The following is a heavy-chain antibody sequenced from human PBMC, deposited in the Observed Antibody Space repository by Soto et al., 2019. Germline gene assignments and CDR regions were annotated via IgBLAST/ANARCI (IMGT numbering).Heavy chain of an antibody. CDR2: IYHTGST. J-gene: IGHJ5*02. V-gene: IGHV4-39*07. D-gene: IGHD4-17*01. CDR1: GGSISSSSYY. CDR3: ARLRTVTSSFDP. Sequence: SETLSLTCTVSGGSISSSSYYWGWIRQPPGKGLERIGEIYHTGSTNYNPSLKSRVTISVDNSKNQFFLELSSVTAADTAVDYCARLRTVTSSFDPWGQVTLVTVSS.